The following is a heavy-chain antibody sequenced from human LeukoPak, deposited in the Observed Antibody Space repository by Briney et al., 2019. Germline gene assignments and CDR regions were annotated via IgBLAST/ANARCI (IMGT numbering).Heavy chain of an antibody. V-gene: IGHV4-59*01. J-gene: IGHJ3*02. D-gene: IGHD6-19*01. Sequence: SETLSLTCTVSGGYMSTYYWGWVRQPPGKGLEWIGYISYSGSTTYHPSINSRVTISLDTSKNQFSLMVTSVTAADTAVYFCARAFSAWPHAFDIWGRGTMVTVSS. CDR2: ISYSGST. CDR3: ARAFSAWPHAFDI. CDR1: GGYMSTYY.